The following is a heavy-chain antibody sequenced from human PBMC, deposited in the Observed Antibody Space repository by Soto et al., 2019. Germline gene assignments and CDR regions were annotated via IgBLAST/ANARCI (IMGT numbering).Heavy chain of an antibody. CDR1: GGSISSSNW. V-gene: IGHV4-4*02. CDR2: IYHSGAT. J-gene: IGHJ4*02. Sequence: QVQLQESGPGLVRPSGTLALTCAVSGGSISSSNWWNWVRQPPGKGLEWIGEIYHSGATNYNPYLNSRVTISVDKSKNQFSRKLSSVTAAETAVYYCARAVGYCSGGSCHGLDYWGQGTLVTVSS. D-gene: IGHD2-15*01. CDR3: ARAVGYCSGGSCHGLDY.